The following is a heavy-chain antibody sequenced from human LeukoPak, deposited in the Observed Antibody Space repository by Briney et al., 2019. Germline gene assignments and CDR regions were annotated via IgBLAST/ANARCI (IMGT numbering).Heavy chain of an antibody. CDR2: INSDGSTT. Sequence: GGSLRLSCAVSGFTFSSYWMHWVRHAPGKGLVWVSRINSDGSTTGHAESVKGRFTVSRDNAKNTLYLQMNSLRAEDTAVYYCARERGGLSSSWYFTLDYWGQGTLVTVSS. J-gene: IGHJ4*02. V-gene: IGHV3-74*01. CDR3: ARERGGLSSSWYFTLDY. CDR1: GFTFSSYW. D-gene: IGHD6-13*01.